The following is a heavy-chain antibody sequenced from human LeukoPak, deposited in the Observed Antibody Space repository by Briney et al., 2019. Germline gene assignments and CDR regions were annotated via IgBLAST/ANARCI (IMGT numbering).Heavy chain of an antibody. Sequence: PGRSLRLSCAASGFTFSSYSMNWVRQAPGKGLEWVSSISSSSTYIHYADSVKGRFTISRDNAKNSLYLQMNSLRAEDTAVYYCARVLGRSGYYIPLVWGKGTTVTVSS. V-gene: IGHV3-21*01. CDR1: GFTFSSYS. D-gene: IGHD3-3*01. CDR2: ISSSSTYI. J-gene: IGHJ6*04. CDR3: ARVLGRSGYYIPLV.